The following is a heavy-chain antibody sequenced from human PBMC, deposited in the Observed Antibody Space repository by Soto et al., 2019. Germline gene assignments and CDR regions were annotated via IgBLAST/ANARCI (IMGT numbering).Heavy chain of an antibody. Sequence: QVQLVESGGGVVQPGRSLRLSCAASGFTFSSYGMHWVRQAPGKGLEWVAVIWYDGSNKYYADSVKGRFTISRDNSKNTLYLQMNSLRAEDTAVYYCARDRGPDFWSGYNDYWGQGTLVTVSS. CDR2: IWYDGSNK. CDR1: GFTFSSYG. CDR3: ARDRGPDFWSGYNDY. D-gene: IGHD3-3*01. J-gene: IGHJ4*02. V-gene: IGHV3-33*01.